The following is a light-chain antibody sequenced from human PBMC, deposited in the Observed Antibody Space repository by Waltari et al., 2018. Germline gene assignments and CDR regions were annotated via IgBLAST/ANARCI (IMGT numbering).Light chain of an antibody. V-gene: IGKV3-20*01. CDR2: GAS. J-gene: IGKJ2*01. CDR1: QSVGSSY. Sequence: EIVLTQSPGTLSLSPGERATLSCRASQSVGSSYLAWYQQKPGQAPRLLIHGASTRATGSPDRFSGTGSGTDFTLTISRLEPEDFAVYYCQQYGSSPLYTFGQGTKLEIK. CDR3: QQYGSSPLYT.